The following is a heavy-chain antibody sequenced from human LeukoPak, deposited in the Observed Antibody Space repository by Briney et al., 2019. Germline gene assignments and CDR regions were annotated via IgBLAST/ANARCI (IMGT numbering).Heavy chain of an antibody. J-gene: IGHJ4*02. CDR3: ARGYRDGYNLWADY. Sequence: SETLSLTCTVSGGSISSGSYYWSWIRQPAGKGLEWIGYIYYSGSTNYNPSLKSRVTISVDTSKNQFSLKLSSVTAADTAVYYCARGYRDGYNLWADYWGQGTLVTVSS. CDR1: GGSISSGSYY. V-gene: IGHV4-61*10. D-gene: IGHD5-24*01. CDR2: IYYSGST.